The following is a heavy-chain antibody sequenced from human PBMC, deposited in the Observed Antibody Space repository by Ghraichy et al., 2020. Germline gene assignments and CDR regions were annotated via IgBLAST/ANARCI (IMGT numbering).Heavy chain of an antibody. CDR2: IYYSGST. D-gene: IGHD2-2*01. J-gene: IGHJ5*02. CDR1: GGSISSYY. V-gene: IGHV4-59*01. CDR3: ARSSSSTSCRFDP. Sequence: ETLSLTCTVSGGSISSYYWSWIRQPPGKGLEWIGYIYYSGSTNYNPSLKSRVTISVDTSKNQFSLKLSSVTAADTAVYYCARSSSSTSCRFDPWGQGTLVTVSS.